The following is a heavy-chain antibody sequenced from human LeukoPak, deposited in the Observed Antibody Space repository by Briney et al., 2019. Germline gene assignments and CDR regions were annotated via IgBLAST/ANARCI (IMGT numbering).Heavy chain of an antibody. Sequence: GGSLRLSCAASGFTFSSYWMSWVRQAPGKGLEWVSSISGSGVSTYYADSVKGRFTISRDNPKNTLYLQMNSLRAEDTAVYYCAKRGPGNYYSLDYWGHGTLVTVSS. CDR1: GFTFSSYW. J-gene: IGHJ4*01. CDR2: ISGSGVST. CDR3: AKRGPGNYYSLDY. V-gene: IGHV3-23*01. D-gene: IGHD1-26*01.